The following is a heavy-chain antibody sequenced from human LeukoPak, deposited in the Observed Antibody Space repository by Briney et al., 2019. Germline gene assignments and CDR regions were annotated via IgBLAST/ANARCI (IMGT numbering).Heavy chain of an antibody. CDR1: GFTFSSYA. V-gene: IGHV3-23*01. D-gene: IGHD2-2*03. CDR2: IGGSGTRT. CDR3: AKDSHWILFDD. Sequence: GGSLRLSCAASGFTFSSYAMSWVRQAPGKGLEWVSGIGGSGTRTYYADSVKGRFTISRDNSKNTLYLQMNSLRGEDTAVYYCAKDSHWILFDDWGQGTLVTVSS. J-gene: IGHJ4*02.